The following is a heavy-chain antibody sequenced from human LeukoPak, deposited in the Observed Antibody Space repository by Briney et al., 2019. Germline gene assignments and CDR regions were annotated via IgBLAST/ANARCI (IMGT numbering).Heavy chain of an antibody. CDR1: GYTFTGYY. J-gene: IGHJ4*02. V-gene: IGHV1-2*04. CDR2: INPNSGGT. Sequence: ASVKVSCKASGYTFTGYYMHWVRQAPGQGLEWMGWINPNSGGTNYALKFQGWVTMTRDTSISTAYMELSRLRSDDTAVYYCARESDSSSWYDYWGQGTLVTVSS. CDR3: ARESDSSSWYDY. D-gene: IGHD6-13*01.